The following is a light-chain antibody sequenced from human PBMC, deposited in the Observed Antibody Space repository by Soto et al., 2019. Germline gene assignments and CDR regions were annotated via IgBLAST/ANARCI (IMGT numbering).Light chain of an antibody. Sequence: EIVMAQSPATLSVSLGERATLSCRASQTVGSNLAWYQHRPGQAPRLLIYGASTRATGIPARFSGSGSGTEFTLTISILQSEDFAVYYCQQYDNWPPWTFGQGTKVEIK. CDR1: QTVGSN. CDR2: GAS. CDR3: QQYDNWPPWT. J-gene: IGKJ1*01. V-gene: IGKV3-15*01.